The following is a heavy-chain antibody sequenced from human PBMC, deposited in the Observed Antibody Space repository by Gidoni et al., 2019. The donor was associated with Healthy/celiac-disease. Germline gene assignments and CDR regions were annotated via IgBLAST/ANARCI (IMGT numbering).Heavy chain of an antibody. J-gene: IGHJ4*02. V-gene: IGHV1-2*02. D-gene: IGHD6-13*01. CDR2: INPNSGGT. CDR3: ARDARRIAAAPNPYDY. Sequence: QVQLVQSGAEVKKPGASVKVSCKASGYTFTGYYMHWVRQAPGQGLEWMGWINPNSGGTNYAQKFQGRVTMTRDTSISTAYMELSRLRSDDTAVYYCARDARRIAAAPNPYDYWGQGTLVTVSS. CDR1: GYTFTGYY.